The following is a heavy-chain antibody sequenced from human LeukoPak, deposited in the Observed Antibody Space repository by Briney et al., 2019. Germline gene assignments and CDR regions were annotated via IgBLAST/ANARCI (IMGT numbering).Heavy chain of an antibody. CDR2: IYSGGST. J-gene: IGHJ5*02. D-gene: IGHD6-13*01. CDR1: GFTFSSNY. Sequence: GGSLRLSCAASGFTFSSNYMSWVRQAPGKGLEWVSVIYSGGSTYYADSVKGRFTISRDNSKNTLYLQMNSLRAEDTAVYYCARDLDSSSWGAWFDPWGQGTLVTVSS. V-gene: IGHV3-66*01. CDR3: ARDLDSSSWGAWFDP.